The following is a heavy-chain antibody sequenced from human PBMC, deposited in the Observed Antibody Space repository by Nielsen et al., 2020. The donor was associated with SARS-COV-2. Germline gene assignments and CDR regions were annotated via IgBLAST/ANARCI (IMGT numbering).Heavy chain of an antibody. D-gene: IGHD5-24*01. CDR1: GYTLTELS. Sequence: ASVKVSCKVSGYTLTELSMHWVRQAPGKGLEWMGGFDPEDGETIYAQKFQGRVTMTEDTSTDTAYMELSSLRSEDTAVYYYATGESDGYNGGVDYWGQGTLVTVSS. V-gene: IGHV1-24*01. CDR2: FDPEDGET. J-gene: IGHJ4*02. CDR3: ATGESDGYNGGVDY.